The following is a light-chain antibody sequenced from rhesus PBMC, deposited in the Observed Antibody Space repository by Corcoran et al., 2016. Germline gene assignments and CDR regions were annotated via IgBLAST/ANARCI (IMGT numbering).Light chain of an antibody. J-gene: IGKJ3*01. Sequence: DIQIAQSPSSLSASVGDRVTITCRASQGISTHLNWYQQKPGKTPKRLIYVTSTLETGVPSRFSGSGSGTDVTLPISSLQPEDFATYYCLQFASDPFTFGPGAKLDI. V-gene: IGKV1-43*02. CDR1: QGISTH. CDR2: VTS. CDR3: LQFASDPFT.